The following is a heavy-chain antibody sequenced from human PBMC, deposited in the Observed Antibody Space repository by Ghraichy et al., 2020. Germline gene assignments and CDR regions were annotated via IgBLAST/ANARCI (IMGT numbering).Heavy chain of an antibody. CDR3: ARVASNVLTTVTTSYFDY. D-gene: IGHD4-17*01. Sequence: SVKVSCKASGGTFSSYAISWVRQAPGQGLEWMGGIIPIFGTANYAQKFQGRVTITADESTSTAYMELSSLRSEDTAVYYCARVASNVLTTVTTSYFDYWGQGTLVTVSS. J-gene: IGHJ4*02. CDR1: GGTFSSYA. CDR2: IIPIFGTA. V-gene: IGHV1-69*13.